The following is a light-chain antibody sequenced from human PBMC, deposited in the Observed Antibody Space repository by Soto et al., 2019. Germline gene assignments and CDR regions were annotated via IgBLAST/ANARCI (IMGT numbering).Light chain of an antibody. CDR2: GAS. J-gene: IGKJ2*01. CDR3: QQYGTSPYT. V-gene: IGKV3-20*01. CDR1: QSVSNNY. Sequence: EIVLTQSPGTLSLSPGERATLSCRASQSVSNNYLAWYQQRPGQAPRPLIYGASSRATGIPDRFRGSGSGADFTLTISRLEPEDFAVYYCQQYGTSPYTFGQGTKVDIK.